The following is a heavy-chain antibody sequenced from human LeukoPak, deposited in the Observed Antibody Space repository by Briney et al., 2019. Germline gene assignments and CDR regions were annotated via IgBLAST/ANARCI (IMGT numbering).Heavy chain of an antibody. J-gene: IGHJ3*01. V-gene: IGHV1-18*04. Sequence: ASVKVSCKASGYTFTSYGITWVRQAPGQGLEWMGWISAYNGNTNFAQKLQGRVTMTTDTSTSTAYMELRSLRSDDTAMYYCARAEAPDTSDWYLLVWGQGTMVTVSS. CDR1: GYTFTSYG. D-gene: IGHD6-19*01. CDR2: ISAYNGNT. CDR3: ARAEAPDTSDWYLLV.